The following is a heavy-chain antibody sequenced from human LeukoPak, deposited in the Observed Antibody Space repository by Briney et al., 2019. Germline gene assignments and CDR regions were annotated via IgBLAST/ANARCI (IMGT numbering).Heavy chain of an antibody. J-gene: IGHJ5*02. D-gene: IGHD3-16*01. CDR3: AKDAQPRSRWFDP. CDR2: IKQDGSEK. V-gene: IGHV3-7*03. Sequence: GSLRLSCAASGFIFKDYWMIWVRQAPGKGLEWVANIKQDGSEKYYVDSVKGRFTISRDNAKNSLYLQMNTLRAEDTAMYYCAKDAQPRSRWFDPWGQGTLVTVSS. CDR1: GFIFKDYW.